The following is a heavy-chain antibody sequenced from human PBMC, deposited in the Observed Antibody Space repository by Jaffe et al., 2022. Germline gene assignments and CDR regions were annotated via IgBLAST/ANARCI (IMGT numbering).Heavy chain of an antibody. Sequence: EVQLVESGGGLVQPGGSLRLSCAASGFTFSSYEMNWVRQAPGKGLEWVSYISSSGSTIYYADSVKGRFTISRDNAKNSLYLQMNSLRAEDTAVYYCARVGGFDWSYNYWGQGTLVTVSS. CDR1: GFTFSSYE. D-gene: IGHD3-9*01. CDR3: ARVGGFDWSYNY. J-gene: IGHJ4*02. CDR2: ISSSGSTI. V-gene: IGHV3-48*03.